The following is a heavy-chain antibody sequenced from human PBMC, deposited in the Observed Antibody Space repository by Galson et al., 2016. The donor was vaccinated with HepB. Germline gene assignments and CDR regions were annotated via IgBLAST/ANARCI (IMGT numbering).Heavy chain of an antibody. J-gene: IGHJ5*02. CDR2: IYTSGNT. CDR3: AREMGS. V-gene: IGHV4-61*02. CDR1: GASIITSRYSY. D-gene: IGHD3-16*01. Sequence: TLSLTCTVSGASIITSRYSYWTWLRQPVGEGPEWIGLIYTSGNTKYNPSLRSRVTISLDTSKNQFSLEFISVTAPDTAVYYFAREMGSWGQGTLVTVSS.